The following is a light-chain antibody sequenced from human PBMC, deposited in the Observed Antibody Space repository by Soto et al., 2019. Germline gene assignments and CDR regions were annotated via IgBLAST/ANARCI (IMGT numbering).Light chain of an antibody. V-gene: IGKV3-20*01. CDR3: QQYGSSPLIT. Sequence: EIVLTQSPGTLSLSPGERATLSCRASQSISSSYLAWYQQKPGQAPRLLIYAASSRATGIPDRFSGSGSGTDFTLTISRLEPEDFAVYFCQQYGSSPLITFGQGTRLDIK. J-gene: IGKJ5*01. CDR1: QSISSSY. CDR2: AAS.